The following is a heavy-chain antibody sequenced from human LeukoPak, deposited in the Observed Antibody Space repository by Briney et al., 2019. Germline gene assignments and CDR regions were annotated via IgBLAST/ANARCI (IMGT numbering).Heavy chain of an antibody. J-gene: IGHJ3*02. CDR1: GFTFSNYD. CDR2: IRYDGSNA. D-gene: IGHD5-24*01. CDR3: SASMATIHGDAFDI. Sequence: PGGSLRLSCAASGFTFSNYDIHWVRQAPGKGLEWVALIRYDGSNAYYADSVKGRFTVSRDNAKNTLYLQMNSLRAEDTAVYYCSASMATIHGDAFDIWGQGTMVTVSS. V-gene: IGHV3-30*02.